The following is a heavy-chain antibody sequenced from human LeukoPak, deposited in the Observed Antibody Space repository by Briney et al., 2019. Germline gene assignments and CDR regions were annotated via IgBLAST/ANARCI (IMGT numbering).Heavy chain of an antibody. CDR1: GYTFTGYY. Sequence: ASVKVSCKASGYTFTGYYMHWVRQAPGQGLEWMGWINPNSGGTNYAQKFQGRVTMTRDTPISTAYMELSRLRSDDTAVYYCARGRAYSSGWYPWYYYYGMDVWGQGTTATVSS. CDR2: INPNSGGT. J-gene: IGHJ6*02. V-gene: IGHV1-2*02. CDR3: ARGRAYSSGWYPWYYYYGMDV. D-gene: IGHD6-19*01.